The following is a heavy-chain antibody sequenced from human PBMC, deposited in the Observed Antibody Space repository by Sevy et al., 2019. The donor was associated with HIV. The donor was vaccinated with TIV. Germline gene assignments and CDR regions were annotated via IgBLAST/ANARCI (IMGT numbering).Heavy chain of an antibody. CDR1: GFTFSSYW. CDR3: ARDPHYYTSGSPFDY. Sequence: GGSLRLSCAASGFTFSSYWMHWVRQVPGKGLVWVSRINTDGSNTNYADSVKGRFTVSRDNAKNTLYLQMNSLGAEDTAVYYCARDPHYYTSGSPFDYWGQGILVTVSS. D-gene: IGHD3-10*01. J-gene: IGHJ4*02. CDR2: INTDGSNT. V-gene: IGHV3-74*01.